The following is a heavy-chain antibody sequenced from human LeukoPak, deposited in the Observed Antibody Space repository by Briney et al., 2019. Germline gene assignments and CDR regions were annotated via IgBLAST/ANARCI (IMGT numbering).Heavy chain of an antibody. CDR2: ISGSGGST. D-gene: IGHD6-6*01. J-gene: IGHJ5*02. CDR1: GFTFSSYA. Sequence: GGSLRLSCAASGFTFSSYAMSWVRQAPGKGLEWVSAISGSGGSTYYADSVKGRFTISRDNSKNTLYLQTNSLRAEDTAVYYCAKIPAGSSIPWFDPWGQGTLVTVSS. CDR3: AKIPAGSSIPWFDP. V-gene: IGHV3-23*01.